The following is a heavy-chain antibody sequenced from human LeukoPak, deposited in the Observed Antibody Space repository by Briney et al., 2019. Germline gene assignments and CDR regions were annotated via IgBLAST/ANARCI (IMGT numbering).Heavy chain of an antibody. D-gene: IGHD2-2*01. CDR2: FDPEDGET. CDR1: GYTLTELS. Sequence: GASVKVSCKVSGYTLTELSMHWVRQAPGKGLEWMGGFDPEDGETIYAQKFQGRVTMTEDTSTDTAYMELSSLRSEDTAVYYCATTPMGPAAIDYWGQGTLVTVSS. V-gene: IGHV1-24*01. CDR3: ATTPMGPAAIDY. J-gene: IGHJ4*02.